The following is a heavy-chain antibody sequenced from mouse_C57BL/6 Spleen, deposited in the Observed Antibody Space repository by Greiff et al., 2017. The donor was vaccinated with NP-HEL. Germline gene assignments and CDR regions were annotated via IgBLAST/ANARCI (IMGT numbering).Heavy chain of an antibody. Sequence: EVQLQQSGPELVKPGASVKMSCKASGYTFTDYNMHWVKQSHGKSLEWIGYINPNNGGTSYNQKFKVKATLTVNKSSSTAYMELRSLTSEDSAVYYCARRDYGNYYAMDYWGQGTSVTVSS. D-gene: IGHD2-1*01. V-gene: IGHV1-22*01. J-gene: IGHJ4*01. CDR3: ARRDYGNYYAMDY. CDR2: INPNNGGT. CDR1: GYTFTDYN.